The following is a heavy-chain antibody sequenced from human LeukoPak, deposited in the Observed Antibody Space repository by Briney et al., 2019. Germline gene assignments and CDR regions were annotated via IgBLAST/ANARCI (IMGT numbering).Heavy chain of an antibody. D-gene: IGHD1-26*01. CDR3: ARDGYSGSYYHWFDP. J-gene: IGHJ5*02. Sequence: SETLSLTCTVSGGSIRSYYWSWIRQPPGQGLEWIGYIYYSGTTNYNPSLKRRVTISVDTSKNQFSLRLSSVTAADTPVYYCARDGYSGSYYHWFDPWGQGTLVTVSS. V-gene: IGHV4-59*01. CDR2: IYYSGTT. CDR1: GGSIRSYY.